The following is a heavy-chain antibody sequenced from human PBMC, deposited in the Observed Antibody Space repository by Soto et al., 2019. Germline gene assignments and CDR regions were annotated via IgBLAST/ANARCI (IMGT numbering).Heavy chain of an antibody. J-gene: IGHJ4*02. CDR1: GASLSSGSYY. Sequence: SETLSLTCPVSGASLSSGSYYWSWIRQPPGKGLEWIGYFYYTGTTKYNPSLESRVTISADTSKNQFSLNLTSVTAADTAVYYCARIAYWVKDYWGQGALVTVSS. CDR2: FYYTGTT. V-gene: IGHV4-61*01. D-gene: IGHD2-8*02. CDR3: ARIAYWVKDY.